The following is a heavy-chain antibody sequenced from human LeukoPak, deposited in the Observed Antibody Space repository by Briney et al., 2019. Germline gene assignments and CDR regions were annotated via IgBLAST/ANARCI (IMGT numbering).Heavy chain of an antibody. J-gene: IGHJ4*02. D-gene: IGHD1-26*01. CDR1: GYTFTSYG. Sequence: ASVKVSCKASGYTFTSYGISWVRQAPGQGLEWMGWISAYNGNTNYAQKLQGRGTMTTDTSTSTAYMELSSLRSDDTAVYYCARDLSGIVGATALDYWGQGTLVTVSS. CDR2: ISAYNGNT. CDR3: ARDLSGIVGATALDY. V-gene: IGHV1-18*01.